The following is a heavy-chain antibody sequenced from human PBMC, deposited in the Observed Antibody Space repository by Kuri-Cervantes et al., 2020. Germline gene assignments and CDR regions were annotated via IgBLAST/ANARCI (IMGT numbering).Heavy chain of an antibody. CDR1: GFTFSTFY. CDR3: AIEGRQGAVANTGAFDI. D-gene: IGHD6-19*01. V-gene: IGHV3-74*01. CDR2: IKNDGSNT. Sequence: GESLKISCGASGFTFSTFYIHWVRQAPGKGLVWVSVIKNDGSNTLYADSVKGRFTISRDSAKNTVFLQMNSLRAEDTAVYYCAIEGRQGAVANTGAFDIWGQGTMVTVSS. J-gene: IGHJ3*02.